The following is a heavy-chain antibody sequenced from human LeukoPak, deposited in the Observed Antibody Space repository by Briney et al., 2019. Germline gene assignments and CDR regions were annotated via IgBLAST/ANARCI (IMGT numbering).Heavy chain of an antibody. CDR2: IYYSGST. Sequence: PSETLSLTCTVSGGSISSYYWSWIRQPPGKGLEWIGYIYYSGSTDYNPSLKSRVTISVDTSKNQFSLKLSSVTAADTAVYYCARVRHYGDYFDYWGQGTLVTVSS. CDR3: ARVRHYGDYFDY. D-gene: IGHD4-17*01. V-gene: IGHV4-59*01. CDR1: GGSISSYY. J-gene: IGHJ4*02.